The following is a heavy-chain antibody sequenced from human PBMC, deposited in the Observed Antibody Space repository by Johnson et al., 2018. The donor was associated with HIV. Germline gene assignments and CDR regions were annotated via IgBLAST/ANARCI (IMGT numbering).Heavy chain of an antibody. CDR3: AKDGGKWSYSFDV. Sequence: VQLVESGGGVVRPGGSLRLSCAASGFTFDDYGMSWVRQAPGKGLEWVSGINWNGGRTGYADSVKGRFTISRDNAKNSLHLQMNSLRAEDTAVYYCAKDGGKWSYSFDVWGQGTMVSVSS. CDR2: INWNGGRT. CDR1: GFTFDDYG. V-gene: IGHV3-20*04. D-gene: IGHD2-8*01. J-gene: IGHJ3*01.